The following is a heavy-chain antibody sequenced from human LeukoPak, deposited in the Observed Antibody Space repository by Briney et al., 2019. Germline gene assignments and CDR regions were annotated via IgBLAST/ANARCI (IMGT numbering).Heavy chain of an antibody. CDR2: IYHSGST. V-gene: IGHV4-38-2*02. CDR1: DYSISSGYY. Sequence: SETLSLTCIVSDYSISSGYYWGWIRQPPGKGLEWIGSIYHSGSTYYNSSLKSRVTISVDTSKNQFSLRLTSVTAADTAVYYCASLRVPGDFDYWGQGTLVTVSS. CDR3: ASLRVPGDFDY. D-gene: IGHD3-16*01. J-gene: IGHJ4*02.